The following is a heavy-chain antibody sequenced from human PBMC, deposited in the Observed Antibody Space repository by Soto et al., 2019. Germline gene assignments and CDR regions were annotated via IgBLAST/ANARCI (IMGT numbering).Heavy chain of an antibody. CDR3: ARDCSSTSCYTPRMFDY. D-gene: IGHD2-2*02. V-gene: IGHV3-11*06. J-gene: IGHJ4*02. CDR2: ISSSSSYT. CDR1: GFTFSDYY. Sequence: PGGSLRLSCAASGFTFSDYYMSWIRQAPGKGLEWVSYISSSSSYTNYADSVKGRFTISRDNAKNSLYLQMNSLRAEDTAVYYCARDCSSTSCYTPRMFDYWGQGTLVTVSS.